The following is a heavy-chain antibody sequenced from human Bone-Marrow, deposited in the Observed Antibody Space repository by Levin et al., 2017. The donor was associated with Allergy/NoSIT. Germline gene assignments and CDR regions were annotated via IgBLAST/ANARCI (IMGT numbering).Heavy chain of an antibody. CDR3: ASRLTASGGLDV. J-gene: IGHJ6*02. CDR1: GVTRNTYT. D-gene: IGHD5-18*01. CDR2: INTNSGYV. Sequence: GESLKISCAVSGVTRNTYTLTWVRQPPGKGLEWVSSINTNSGYVHHGESVKGRFTISRDNSKKLLFLQMNRLREEDTATYYCASRLTASGGLDVWGHGTTVTVSS. V-gene: IGHV3-21*04.